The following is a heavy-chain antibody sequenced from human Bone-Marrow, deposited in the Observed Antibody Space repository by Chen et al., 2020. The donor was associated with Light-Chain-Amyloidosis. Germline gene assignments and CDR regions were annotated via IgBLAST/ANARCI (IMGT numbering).Heavy chain of an antibody. J-gene: IGHJ6*02. D-gene: IGHD3-10*01. Sequence: EVQLVESGGGLVKPGGSLRLSCAASGFTCGRHSMNWVRQVPGKGLEQVSSVRTRGHSTNSPALRNCRFTIYRVDRKNELYLPINRRSAEDSTVYYCLTEAYNYNYGSSTYYSIIDVWSQPTTVAVS. CDR1: GFTCGRHS. V-gene: IGHV3-21*02. CDR2: VRTRGHST. CDR3: LTEAYNYNYGSSTYYSIIDV.